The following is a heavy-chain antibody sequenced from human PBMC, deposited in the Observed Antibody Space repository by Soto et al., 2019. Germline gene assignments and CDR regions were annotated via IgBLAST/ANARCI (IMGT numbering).Heavy chain of an antibody. CDR2: VYYNENT. V-gene: IGHV4-39*01. J-gene: IGHJ5*02. D-gene: IGHD3-10*01. Sequence: QLQLQESGPGLVKPSETLSLTCSVSGGSISSFTDYWGWVRQPPGKGLEWIGTVYYNENTYYNPSLKRRVTITLDTAKNQFSLNLWSVTAADTAMYFCARRERYYGSPGWFDPWGPGTLVTVSS. CDR1: GGSISSFTDY. CDR3: ARRERYYGSPGWFDP.